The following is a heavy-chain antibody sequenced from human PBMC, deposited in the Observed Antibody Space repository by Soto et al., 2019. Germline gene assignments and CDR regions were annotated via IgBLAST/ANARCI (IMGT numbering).Heavy chain of an antibody. CDR1: GGSISSSSYY. J-gene: IGHJ2*01. D-gene: IGHD1-26*01. Sequence: QLQLQESGPGLVKPSETLSLTCTVSGGSISSSSYYWGWIRQPPGKGLEWIGSIYYSGSTYYNPSLKSRVTISVDTSKNQFSLKLSSVTAADTAVYYCARVSIVGATRYFDLWGRGTLVTVSS. V-gene: IGHV4-39*01. CDR2: IYYSGST. CDR3: ARVSIVGATRYFDL.